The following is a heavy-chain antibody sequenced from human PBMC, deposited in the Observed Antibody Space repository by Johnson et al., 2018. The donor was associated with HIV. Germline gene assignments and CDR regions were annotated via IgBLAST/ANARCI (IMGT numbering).Heavy chain of an antibody. CDR3: ARRQGITGTTGESDAFDI. V-gene: IGHV3-11*04. CDR1: GFTFIDYY. D-gene: IGHD1-20*01. CDR2: ISGSGSTI. J-gene: IGHJ3*02. Sequence: QVQLVESGGGLVKPGGSLRLSCAGSGFTFIDYYMSWIRQAPGKGLEWISYISGSGSTIYYADSVKGRFTISRDNAKKSLYLQMNSLRDEDTAVYYCARRQGITGTTGESDAFDIWGQGTMVTVSS.